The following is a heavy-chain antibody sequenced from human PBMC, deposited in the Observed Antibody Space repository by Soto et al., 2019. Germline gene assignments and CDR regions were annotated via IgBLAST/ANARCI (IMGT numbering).Heavy chain of an antibody. CDR1: GFTFSSYA. Sequence: ESGGGVVQPGRSLRLSCAASGFTFSSYAMHWVRQAPGKGLEWVAVISYDGSNKYYADSVKGRFTISRDNSKNTLYLQMNSLRAEDTAVYYCAREGSRWYVGYFDYWGQGTLVTVSS. D-gene: IGHD6-13*01. J-gene: IGHJ4*02. CDR3: AREGSRWYVGYFDY. CDR2: ISYDGSNK. V-gene: IGHV3-30-3*01.